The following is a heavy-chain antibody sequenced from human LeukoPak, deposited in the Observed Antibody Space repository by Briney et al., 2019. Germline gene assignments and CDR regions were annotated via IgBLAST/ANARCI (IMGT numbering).Heavy chain of an antibody. CDR1: GFTLSHYN. J-gene: IGHJ6*02. Sequence: PGGSLRLSCAASGFTLSHYNMNWVRQAPGKGLGWVSSISSSSSYIYYTESVKGRFTISGDNAKNSLHLQMNSLRPEDTAVYYCAGGGVCSSTGCYLPVWGQGTTVTVS. CDR2: ISSSSSYI. V-gene: IGHV3-21*01. CDR3: AGGGVCSSTGCYLPV. D-gene: IGHD2-2*01.